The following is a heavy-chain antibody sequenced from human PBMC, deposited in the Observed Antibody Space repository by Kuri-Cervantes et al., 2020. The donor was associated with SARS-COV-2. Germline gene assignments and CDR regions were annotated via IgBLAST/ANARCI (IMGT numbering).Heavy chain of an antibody. Sequence: ASVKVSCKGFGYTLSNYGINWVRQAPGQGLEWMGWISGYIGVTNYVPRLQGRVTMTTDTSTTTAYMELRGLTSYDTAVYFCARGPADYSSGWTDYWGQGTLVTVSS. CDR1: GYTLSNYG. CDR2: ISGYIGVT. V-gene: IGHV1-18*04. J-gene: IGHJ4*02. D-gene: IGHD6-19*01. CDR3: ARGPADYSSGWTDY.